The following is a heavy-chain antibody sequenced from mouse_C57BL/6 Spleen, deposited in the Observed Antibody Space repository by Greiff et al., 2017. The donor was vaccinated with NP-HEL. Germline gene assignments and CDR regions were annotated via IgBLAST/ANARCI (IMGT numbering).Heavy chain of an antibody. J-gene: IGHJ1*03. V-gene: IGHV3-6*01. CDR3: ASGLTGTGGYFDV. Sequence: EVKLMESGPGLVKPSQSLSLTCSVTGYSITSGYYWNWIRQFPGNKLEWMGYISYDGSNNYNPSLKNRISITRDTSKNQFFLKLNSVTTEDTATYYCASGLTGTGGYFDVWGTGTTVTVSS. D-gene: IGHD4-1*01. CDR2: ISYDGSN. CDR1: GYSITSGYY.